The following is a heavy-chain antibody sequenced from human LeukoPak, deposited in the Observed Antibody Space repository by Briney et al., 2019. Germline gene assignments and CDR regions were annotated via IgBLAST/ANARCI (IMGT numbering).Heavy chain of an antibody. D-gene: IGHD6-13*01. J-gene: IGHJ5*02. CDR3: ARDPDSSSWYNWFDP. CDR2: ISSSSSTI. Sequence: GGSLRLSCAASGFTFSTYSMNWVRQAPGKGLEWVSYISSSSSTIYYADSVKGRFTISRDNAKNSLYLQMNSLRVEDTAVYYCARDPDSSSWYNWFDPWGQGTLVTVSS. V-gene: IGHV3-48*01. CDR1: GFTFSTYS.